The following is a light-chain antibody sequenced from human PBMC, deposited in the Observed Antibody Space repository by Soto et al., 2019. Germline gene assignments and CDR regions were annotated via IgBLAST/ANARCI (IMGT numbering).Light chain of an antibody. J-gene: IGLJ3*02. V-gene: IGLV2-14*01. CDR1: NTDVGVYDY. Sequence: QSALTQPASVSGSPGQSITISCTGTNTDVGVYDYVSWYQQHPGKAPRVMIYEVTNRPSGVSNRFSGSKSGDTASLTISGLQSYDEADYYCSSYTTSATLVFGGGTQLTVL. CDR3: SSYTTSATLV. CDR2: EVT.